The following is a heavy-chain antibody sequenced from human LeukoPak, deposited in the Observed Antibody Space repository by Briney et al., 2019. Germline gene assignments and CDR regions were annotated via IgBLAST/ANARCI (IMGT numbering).Heavy chain of an antibody. V-gene: IGHV3-30*02. Sequence: GGSLRLSCEASGFTFSSYGMEWVRQAPGKGLEWVAFIRYDGSYEYYADSVKGRFTISRDNAKNSLYLQMNSLRVEDTALYYCARRAPSHDFDDWGQGTLVTVSS. CDR2: IRYDGSYE. J-gene: IGHJ4*02. CDR3: ARRAPSHDFDD. CDR1: GFTFSSYG.